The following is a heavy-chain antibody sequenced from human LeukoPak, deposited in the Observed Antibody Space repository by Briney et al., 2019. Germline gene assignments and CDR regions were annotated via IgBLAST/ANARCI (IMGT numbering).Heavy chain of an antibody. CDR1: GFTFGDHA. D-gene: IGHD6-13*01. CDR3: TRDRYSSSPYYFDY. J-gene: IGHJ4*02. Sequence: PGGSLRLSCTGSGFTFGDHAMSWVRQAPGKGLEWVGFIRSKAYCGTTEYAASVKGRFTISRDDSKSIAYLQMNSLKTEDTAVYYCTRDRYSSSPYYFDYWGQGTLVTVSS. V-gene: IGHV3-49*04. CDR2: IRSKAYCGTT.